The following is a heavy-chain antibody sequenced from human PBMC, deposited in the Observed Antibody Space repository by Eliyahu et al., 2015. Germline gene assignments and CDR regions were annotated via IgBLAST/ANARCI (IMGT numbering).Heavy chain of an antibody. V-gene: IGHV3-23*01. CDR3: AKLRSAPPRTYFDY. J-gene: IGHJ4*02. Sequence: EVQLLESGGGLGQPGGSLRLSCAASGFTFSSYGMXWVRQTXGKGLEXVXAISGSGGSTYYADSVKGRFSISRDNSKNTLYLQMNSLRAEDTAVYYCAKLRSAPPRTYFDYWGQGTLVTVSS. D-gene: IGHD3/OR15-3a*01. CDR2: ISGSGGST. CDR1: GFTFSSYG.